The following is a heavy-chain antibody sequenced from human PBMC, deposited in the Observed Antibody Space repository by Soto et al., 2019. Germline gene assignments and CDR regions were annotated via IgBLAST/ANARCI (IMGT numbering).Heavy chain of an antibody. D-gene: IGHD6-19*01. V-gene: IGHV3-23*01. J-gene: IGHJ4*02. CDR3: AKERSSGWSFDY. Sequence: GSLRLSCAASGFTFSTYAMSWVRQAPGKGLEWVSAISGSGGSTYYTDSVKGRFTISRDNSKNTLYLQMNSLRAEDTAVYYCAKERSSGWSFDYWAQGTLVTVSS. CDR2: ISGSGGST. CDR1: GFTFSTYA.